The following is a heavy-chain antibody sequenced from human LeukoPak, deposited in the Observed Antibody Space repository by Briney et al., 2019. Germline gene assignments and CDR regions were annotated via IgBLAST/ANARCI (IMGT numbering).Heavy chain of an antibody. J-gene: IGHJ4*02. CDR3: RDPFDY. CDR2: ISYDGSRK. Sequence: GRSLRLSCAASGFTFSTYAMHWVRQAPGKRLEWVALISYDGSRKHFADSVKGRFTISRDNPKNTLYLQMNSLRGEDTAVYYCRDPFDYWGQGTLVTVSS. V-gene: IGHV3-30*04. CDR1: GFTFSTYA.